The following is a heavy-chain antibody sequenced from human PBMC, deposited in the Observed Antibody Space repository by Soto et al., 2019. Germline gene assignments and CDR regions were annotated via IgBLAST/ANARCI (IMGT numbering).Heavy chain of an antibody. V-gene: IGHV3-48*01. CDR3: AKGVPGIAVAGTGYFQH. D-gene: IGHD6-19*01. Sequence: GGSLRLSCAASGFTFSTYSMNWVRQAPGKGLEWVSYISSSSSTIFYTDSVKGRFTVSRDNSKNTLYLQMNSLRAEDTAVYYCAKGVPGIAVAGTGYFQHWGQGTLVTVSS. CDR1: GFTFSTYS. J-gene: IGHJ1*01. CDR2: ISSSSSTI.